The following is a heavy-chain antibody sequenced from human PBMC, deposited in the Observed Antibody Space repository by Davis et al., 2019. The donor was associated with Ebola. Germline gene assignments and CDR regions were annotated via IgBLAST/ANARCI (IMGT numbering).Heavy chain of an antibody. CDR2: ISYDGSNK. Sequence: GESLKISCAASGFTFSSYAMHWVRQAPGKGLEWVAVISYDGSNKYYADSVKGRFTISRDNAKNSLYLQMNSLRDEDTAVYYCARDYYGSGSYYPGHWFDPWGQGTPVTVSS. V-gene: IGHV3-30-3*01. CDR1: GFTFSSYA. CDR3: ARDYYGSGSYYPGHWFDP. D-gene: IGHD3-10*01. J-gene: IGHJ5*02.